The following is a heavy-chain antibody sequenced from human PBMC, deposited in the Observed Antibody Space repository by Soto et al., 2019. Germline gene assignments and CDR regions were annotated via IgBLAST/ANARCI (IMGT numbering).Heavy chain of an antibody. D-gene: IGHD3-3*01. J-gene: IGHJ6*02. V-gene: IGHV4-34*01. CDR1: GGSFSGYY. CDR2: INHSGST. Sequence: PSETLSLTCAVYGGSFSGYYWSWIRQPPGKGLEWIGEINHSGSTNYNPSLKSRVTISVDTSKNQFSLKLSSVTAADTAVYYCARMRKSNDYDFWSGYYALNYYYGMDVWGQGTTVTVYS. CDR3: ARMRKSNDYDFWSGYYALNYYYGMDV.